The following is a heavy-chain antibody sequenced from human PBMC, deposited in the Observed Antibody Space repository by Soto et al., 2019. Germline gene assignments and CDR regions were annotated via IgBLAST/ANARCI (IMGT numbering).Heavy chain of an antibody. J-gene: IGHJ4*02. CDR2: IGGSGDST. Sequence: GGSLRLSCAASGFTFSNYAMSWVRQAPGKGLEWVSGIGGSGDSTNYADSVKGRFTISRDNSKNTLYLQMNSLRAEDTAVYYCAKDATCCGDYVFDFWGKGTLGTVSS. CDR3: AKDATCCGDYVFDF. CDR1: GFTFSNYA. D-gene: IGHD4-17*01. V-gene: IGHV3-23*01.